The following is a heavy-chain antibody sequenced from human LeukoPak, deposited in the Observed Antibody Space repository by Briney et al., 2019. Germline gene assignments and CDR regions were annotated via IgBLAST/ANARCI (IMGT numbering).Heavy chain of an antibody. D-gene: IGHD2-15*01. CDR1: GGSISSHY. V-gene: IGHV4-59*11. CDR3: GRDALVGYFSYYYMDV. CDR2: ISNSGST. J-gene: IGHJ6*03. Sequence: SETLSFTCTVSGGSISSHYWTWIRQSPVKGLEWIGDISNSGSTSYNPSLMSRVTISIDTSKNQFSLKLSSVTAADTAVYYCGRDALVGYFSYYYMDVWAKGPRSPSP.